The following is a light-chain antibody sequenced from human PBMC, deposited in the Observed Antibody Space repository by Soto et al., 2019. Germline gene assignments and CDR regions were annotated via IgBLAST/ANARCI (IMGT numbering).Light chain of an antibody. CDR3: QSYDSSRSGVV. CDR1: SSNIGAGYD. V-gene: IGLV1-40*01. Sequence: QLVLTPPPSVSGAPGQRVTISCTGSSSNIGAGYDVHWYQQLPGTAPKLLIYGNSNRPSGVPDRFSGSKSGTSASLAITGLQAEDEAEYYCQSYDSSRSGVVFGGGTQLTVL. CDR2: GNS. J-gene: IGLJ2*01.